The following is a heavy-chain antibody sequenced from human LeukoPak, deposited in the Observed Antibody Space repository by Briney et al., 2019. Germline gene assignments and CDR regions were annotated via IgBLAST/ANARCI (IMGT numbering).Heavy chain of an antibody. Sequence: SETLSLNCTVSGGSISSYYWSWFRQPPGKGLEFIGYISDSGITNYNPSLQSRLIMSLDTSKNQLSLKLTSVTAADTAVYYCASGYSSGLNLDYWGQGTLVTVSS. CDR2: ISDSGIT. D-gene: IGHD6-19*01. CDR3: ASGYSSGLNLDY. J-gene: IGHJ4*02. V-gene: IGHV4-59*01. CDR1: GGSISSYY.